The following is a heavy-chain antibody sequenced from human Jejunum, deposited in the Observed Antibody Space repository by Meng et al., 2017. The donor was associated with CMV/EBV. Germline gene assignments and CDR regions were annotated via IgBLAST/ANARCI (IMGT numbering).Heavy chain of an antibody. CDR3: AKDLGRVKMAYSS. V-gene: IGHV3-21*04. CDR1: GFTFDTYG. D-gene: IGHD5-24*01. Sequence: SGFTFDTYGMSWVRQAPGKGLEWVSSISISSYTYYADSVKGRFTISRDNAKNSLYLQMNSLRAEDTAIYYCAKDLGRVKMAYSSWGQGTLVTVSS. CDR2: ISISSYT. J-gene: IGHJ4*02.